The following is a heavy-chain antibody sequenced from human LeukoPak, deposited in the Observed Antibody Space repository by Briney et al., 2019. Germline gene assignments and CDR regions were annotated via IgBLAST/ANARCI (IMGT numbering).Heavy chain of an antibody. CDR3: AQTSMVRGLYYFDY. J-gene: IGHJ4*02. D-gene: IGHD3-10*01. V-gene: IGHV3-21*01. Sequence: PGGSLRLSCAASGFTFRIYAMSWVRQAPGKGLEWVSSISSSSSYIYYADSVKGRFTISRDNAKNSLYLQMNSLRAEDTAVYYCAQTSMVRGLYYFDYWGQGTLVTVSS. CDR2: ISSSSSYI. CDR1: GFTFRIYA.